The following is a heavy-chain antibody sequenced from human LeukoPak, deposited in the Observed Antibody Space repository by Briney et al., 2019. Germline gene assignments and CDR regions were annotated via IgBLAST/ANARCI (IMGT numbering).Heavy chain of an antibody. D-gene: IGHD3/OR15-3a*01. CDR3: ARASTADFFFDY. CDR2: ISGSGGST. CDR1: GFTFSSYA. Sequence: GGSLRLSCAASGFTFSSYAMSWVRQAPGKGLEWVSAISGSGGSTYYADSVKGRFTISRDNAKNSLYLQMNSLRAEDTAVYYCARASTADFFFDYWGQGTLVTVSS. J-gene: IGHJ4*02. V-gene: IGHV3-23*01.